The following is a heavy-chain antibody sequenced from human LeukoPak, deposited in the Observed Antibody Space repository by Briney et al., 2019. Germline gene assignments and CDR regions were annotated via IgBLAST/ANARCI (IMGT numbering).Heavy chain of an antibody. Sequence: GGSLRLSCAASGFTFSSHGMHWVRQAPGKGLEWVAVISFDGGNKYYADSVKGRFTISRDSSKNTLYLQLNSLRAEDTAVYYCASTRSSDFDYWGQGTLVTVSS. D-gene: IGHD6-6*01. CDR3: ASTRSSDFDY. J-gene: IGHJ4*02. V-gene: IGHV3-30*03. CDR2: ISFDGGNK. CDR1: GFTFSSHG.